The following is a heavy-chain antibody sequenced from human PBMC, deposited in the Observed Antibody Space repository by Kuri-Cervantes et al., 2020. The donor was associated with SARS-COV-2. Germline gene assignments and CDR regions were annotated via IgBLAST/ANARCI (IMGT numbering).Heavy chain of an antibody. CDR1: VGSISSYY. CDR3: ARDYSGGGGY. Sequence: LSCTVSVGSISSYYWSWIWQPPGKGLEWIGYIYYSGSTNYNPSLKSRVTISVDTSKNQFSLKLSSVPAADRAVYYCARDYSGGGGYWGQGTLVTVSS. J-gene: IGHJ4*02. D-gene: IGHD1-26*01. CDR2: IYYSGST. V-gene: IGHV4-59*08.